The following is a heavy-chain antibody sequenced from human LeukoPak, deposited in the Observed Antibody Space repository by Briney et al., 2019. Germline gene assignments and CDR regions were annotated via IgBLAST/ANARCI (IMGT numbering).Heavy chain of an antibody. V-gene: IGHV4-59*01. D-gene: IGHD3-22*01. CDR1: GGSISSYY. Sequence: SETLSLTCTVSGGSISSYYWSWIRQPPGKGLEWIGYISYSGSTDYNPSLKSRVTISVDTSNNQFSLRLSSVTAADTAVYYCARENSYYDSSGYYYGSGYFDFWGQGTLVTVSS. CDR2: ISYSGST. J-gene: IGHJ4*02. CDR3: ARENSYYDSSGYYYGSGYFDF.